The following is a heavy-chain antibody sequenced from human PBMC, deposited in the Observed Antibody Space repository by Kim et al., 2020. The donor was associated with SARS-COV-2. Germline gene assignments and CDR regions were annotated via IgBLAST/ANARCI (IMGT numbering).Heavy chain of an antibody. CDR3: ARTYSSSWSSDLLFDP. Sequence: SETLSLTCTVSGGSISSGGYYWSWIRQHPGKGLEWIGYIYYSGSTYYNPSLKSRVTISVDTSKNQFSLKLSSVTAADTAVYYCARTYSSSWSSDLLFDPWGQGTLVTVSS. CDR2: IYYSGST. J-gene: IGHJ5*02. D-gene: IGHD6-13*01. V-gene: IGHV4-31*03. CDR1: GGSISSGGYY.